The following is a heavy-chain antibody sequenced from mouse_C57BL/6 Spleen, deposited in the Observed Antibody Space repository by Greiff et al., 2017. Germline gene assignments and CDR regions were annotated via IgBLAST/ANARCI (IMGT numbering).Heavy chain of an antibody. D-gene: IGHD2-12*01. CDR3: AGGYYTFDY. V-gene: IGHV1-26*01. CDR2: INPNNGGT. J-gene: IGHJ2*01. Sequence: VQLQQSGPELVKPGASVKISCKASGYTFTDYYMNWVKQSHGKSLEWIGDINPNNGGTSYNQKFKGKATLTVDKSSSTAYMELRSLTSEDSAVYYCAGGYYTFDYGGQGTTLTVSS. CDR1: GYTFTDYY.